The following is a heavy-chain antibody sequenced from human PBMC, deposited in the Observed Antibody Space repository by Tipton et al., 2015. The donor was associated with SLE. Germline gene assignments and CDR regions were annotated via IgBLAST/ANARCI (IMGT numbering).Heavy chain of an antibody. J-gene: IGHJ4*02. CDR2: IYHSGIT. Sequence: TLSLTCTVSGGSIRSYYWTWIRQPPGKRLEWIAYIYHSGITNYNPSLQSRVTISVDRSKNQFSLKLTSVTAADTAVYYCARGSWTGQYYDHWGQGTLVTVSS. CDR1: GGSIRSYY. V-gene: IGHV4-59*01. D-gene: IGHD3/OR15-3a*01. CDR3: ARGSWTGQYYDH.